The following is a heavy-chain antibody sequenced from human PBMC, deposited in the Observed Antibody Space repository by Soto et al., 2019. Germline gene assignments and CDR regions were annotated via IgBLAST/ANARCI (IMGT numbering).Heavy chain of an antibody. Sequence: SETLSLTCAVYGGSFSGYYWSWIRQPPGKGLEWIGEINHSGSTNYNPSLKSRVTISVDTSKNQFSLKLSSVTAADTAVYYCAREQVYYYYMDVWGKGTTVTVSS. CDR3: AREQVYYYYMDV. CDR2: INHSGST. CDR1: GGSFSGYY. D-gene: IGHD1-26*01. J-gene: IGHJ6*03. V-gene: IGHV4-34*01.